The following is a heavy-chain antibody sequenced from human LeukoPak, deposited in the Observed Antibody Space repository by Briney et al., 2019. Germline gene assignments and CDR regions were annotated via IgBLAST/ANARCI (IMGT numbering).Heavy chain of an antibody. CDR2: IYYSGNT. J-gene: IGHJ4*02. Sequence: SETLSLTCTVSGVSISSSNSYWGWIRQPPGKGLEWIGSIYYSGNTYYNASLKSRVTISVDTSKNQLSLKLSSVTAADTAVYYCARGRLLGYFDYWGQGTLVTVSS. D-gene: IGHD6-25*01. CDR3: ARGRLLGYFDY. CDR1: GVSISSSNSY. V-gene: IGHV4-39*01.